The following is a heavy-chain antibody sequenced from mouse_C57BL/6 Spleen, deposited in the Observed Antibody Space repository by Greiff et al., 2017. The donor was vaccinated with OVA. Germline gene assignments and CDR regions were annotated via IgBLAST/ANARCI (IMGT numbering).Heavy chain of an antibody. V-gene: IGHV3-6*01. CDR2: ISYDGSN. D-gene: IGHD1-1*01. J-gene: IGHJ2*01. CDR3: ARTNYGSSWDYFDY. Sequence: EVKLQESGPGLVKPSQSLSLTCSVTGYSITSGYYWNWIRQFPGNKLEWMGYISYDGSNNYNPSLKNRISITRDTSKNQFFLKLNSVTTEDTATYYCARTNYGSSWDYFDYWGQGTTLTVSS. CDR1: GYSITSGYY.